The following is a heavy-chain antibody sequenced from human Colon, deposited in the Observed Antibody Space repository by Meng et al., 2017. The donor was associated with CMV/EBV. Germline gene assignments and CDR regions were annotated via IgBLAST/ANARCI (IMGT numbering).Heavy chain of an antibody. CDR1: GFAVSSIY. CDR2: IFVDGNT. D-gene: IGHD3-3*01. CDR3: ARDFWSGYWY. Sequence: GGSLRLSCAASGFAVSSIYMTWVRQAPGKGLEWVSVIFVDGNTHYADSVKSRFTISRDISSNTLFLQMNSLRAEDTAVYYCARDFWSGYWYWGQGTLVTVSS. J-gene: IGHJ4*02. V-gene: IGHV3-53*01.